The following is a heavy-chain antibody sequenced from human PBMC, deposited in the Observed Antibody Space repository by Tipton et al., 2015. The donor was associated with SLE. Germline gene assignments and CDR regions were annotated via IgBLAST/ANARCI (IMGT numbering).Heavy chain of an antibody. CDR2: ISSGSIYI. V-gene: IGHV3-21*01. CDR1: GFTFTGHT. CDR3: AGWVGYCSGGSCFY. D-gene: IGHD2-15*01. J-gene: IGHJ4*02. Sequence: SLRLSCATSGFTFTGHTMNWVRQAPGKGLEWVSSISSGSIYIYYADSVKGRFTISRDNSKNTPYLQMNSLRAEDTAVYYCAGWVGYCSGGSCFYWGQGTLVTVSS.